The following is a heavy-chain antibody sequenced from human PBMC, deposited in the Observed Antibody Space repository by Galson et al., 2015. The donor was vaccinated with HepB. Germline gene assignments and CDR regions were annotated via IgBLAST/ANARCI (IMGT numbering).Heavy chain of an antibody. D-gene: IGHD5-24*01. Sequence: SVKVSCKASGGTFSSYAISWVRQAPGQGLEWMGGIIPIFGTANYAQKFQGRVTITADESTSTAYMELSSLRSEDTAVYYCARGRVVGRDGYNCDLWGRGTLVTVSS. J-gene: IGHJ2*01. CDR2: IIPIFGTA. CDR1: GGTFSSYA. V-gene: IGHV1-69*13. CDR3: ARGRVVGRDGYNCDL.